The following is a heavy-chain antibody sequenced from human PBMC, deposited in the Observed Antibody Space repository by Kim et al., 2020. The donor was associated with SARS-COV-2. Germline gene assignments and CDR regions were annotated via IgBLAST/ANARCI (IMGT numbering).Heavy chain of an antibody. CDR3: AKDIGSGWYGVSYYYYYGMDV. Sequence: GGSLRLSCAASGFTFDDYAMHWVRQAPGKGLEWVSGISWNSGSIGYADSVKGRFTISRDNAKNSLYLQMNSLRAEDTALYYCAKDIGSGWYGVSYYYYYGMDVWGQGTTVTVSS. CDR1: GFTFDDYA. CDR2: ISWNSGSI. J-gene: IGHJ6*02. D-gene: IGHD6-19*01. V-gene: IGHV3-9*01.